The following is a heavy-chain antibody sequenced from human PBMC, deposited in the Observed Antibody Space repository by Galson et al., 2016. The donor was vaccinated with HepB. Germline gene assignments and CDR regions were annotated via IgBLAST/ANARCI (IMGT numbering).Heavy chain of an antibody. D-gene: IGHD3-22*01. Sequence: SLRLSCAASGFTFRDHYMSWIRQAPGKGLEWVSYISSGSSYINYADSVKGRFTIPRDNAKNSLYLQMNSLRAEDTAVYYCARGGYYDSSGQNWGQGTLVTVSS. CDR1: GFTFRDHY. CDR2: ISSGSSYI. J-gene: IGHJ4*02. V-gene: IGHV3-11*06. CDR3: ARGGYYDSSGQN.